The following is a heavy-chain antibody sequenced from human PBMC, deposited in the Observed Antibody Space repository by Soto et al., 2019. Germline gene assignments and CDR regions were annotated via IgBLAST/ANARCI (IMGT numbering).Heavy chain of an antibody. D-gene: IGHD5-12*01. CDR3: ARANSGDDDEFDY. CDR1: GYAFSGYY. V-gene: IGHV1-2*02. J-gene: IGHJ4*02. CDR2: VNSNSGDT. Sequence: ASVKVSCKASGYAFSGYYIHWVRQAPGQGLEWMGWVNSNSGDTDYAQKFQGRVTMTRDTSITSAYLDLTRLRSDDTATYFCARANSGDDDEFDYWGQGTPVTVSS.